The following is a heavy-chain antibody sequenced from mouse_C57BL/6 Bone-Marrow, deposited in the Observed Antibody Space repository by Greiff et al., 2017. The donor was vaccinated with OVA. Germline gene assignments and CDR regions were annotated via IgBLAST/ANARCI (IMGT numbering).Heavy chain of an antibody. Sequence: EVKVVESEGGLVQPGSSMKLSCPASGFTFSDYYMAWVRQVPEKGLEWVANINYDGSSTYYLDSLKSRFIISRDNAKNILYLQMSSLKSEDTATYYCARGSWYFDVWGTGTTVTVSS. CDR3: ARGSWYFDV. CDR1: GFTFSDYY. J-gene: IGHJ1*03. CDR2: INYDGSST. V-gene: IGHV5-16*01.